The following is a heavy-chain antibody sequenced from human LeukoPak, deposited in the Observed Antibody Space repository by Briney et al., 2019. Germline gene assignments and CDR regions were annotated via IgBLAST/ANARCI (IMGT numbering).Heavy chain of an antibody. CDR3: ARVIQLWQKGYYFDY. Sequence: GGSLRLSCAASGFTFDDYGMSWVRQAPGKGLDWVSGINWNGGSTGYADSVKGRFTISRDNAKNSLYLQMNSLRAEDTALYYCARVIQLWQKGYYFDYWGQGTLVTVSS. D-gene: IGHD5-18*01. CDR1: GFTFDDYG. J-gene: IGHJ4*02. V-gene: IGHV3-20*04. CDR2: INWNGGST.